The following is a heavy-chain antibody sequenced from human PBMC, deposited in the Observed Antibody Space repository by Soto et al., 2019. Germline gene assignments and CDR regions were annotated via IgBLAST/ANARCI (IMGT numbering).Heavy chain of an antibody. CDR2: INAGNGNT. CDR3: AKSATVPAAIAY. CDR1: GYTFTRYA. Sequence: ASVKVSCKASGYTFTRYAMHWVRQAPGQRLEWMGWINAGNGNTKYSQKFQGRVTITRDTSASTAYVELSSLRSEDTAVYYCAKSATVPAAIAYWGQGTLVTVSS. J-gene: IGHJ4*02. D-gene: IGHD2-2*02. V-gene: IGHV1-3*01.